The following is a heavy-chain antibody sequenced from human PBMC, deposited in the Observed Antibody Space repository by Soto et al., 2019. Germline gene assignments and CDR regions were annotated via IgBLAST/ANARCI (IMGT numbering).Heavy chain of an antibody. J-gene: IGHJ5*02. V-gene: IGHV4-39*01. Sequence: QLQLQESGPGLVKPSETLSLTCTVSGGSISSSSYYWGWIRQPPGKGLEWIGSIYYSGSTYYNPSLKSRVTISVDTSKNQFSLKLSSVTAADTAVYYCARLVGYCISTRCYDTYWFDPLGQGTLVTVSS. D-gene: IGHD2-2*01. CDR3: ARLVGYCISTRCYDTYWFDP. CDR2: IYYSGST. CDR1: GGSISSSSYY.